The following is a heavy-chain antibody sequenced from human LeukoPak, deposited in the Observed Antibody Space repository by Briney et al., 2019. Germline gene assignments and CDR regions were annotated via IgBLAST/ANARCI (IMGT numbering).Heavy chain of an antibody. Sequence: SETLSLTCTVSGGSISSGGYYWSWIRQHPGKGLEWIGYIYYSGSTYYNPSLKSRVTISVDTSKNQSSLKLSSVTAADTAVYYCARGTAMVYYFDYWGQGTLVTVSS. J-gene: IGHJ4*02. V-gene: IGHV4-31*03. CDR2: IYYSGST. CDR3: ARGTAMVYYFDY. CDR1: GGSISSGGYY. D-gene: IGHD5-18*01.